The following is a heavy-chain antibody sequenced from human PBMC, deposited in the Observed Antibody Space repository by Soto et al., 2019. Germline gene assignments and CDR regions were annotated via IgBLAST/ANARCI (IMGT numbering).Heavy chain of an antibody. D-gene: IGHD1-26*01. CDR3: AKDRPSGSRPYYYGMDV. Sequence: HWVRQAPGKGLEWVAVISYDGSNKYYADSVKGRFTISRDNSKNTLYLQMNSLRAEDTAVYYCAKDRPSGSRPYYYGMDVWGQGTTVTVSS. V-gene: IGHV3-30*18. CDR2: ISYDGSNK. J-gene: IGHJ6*02.